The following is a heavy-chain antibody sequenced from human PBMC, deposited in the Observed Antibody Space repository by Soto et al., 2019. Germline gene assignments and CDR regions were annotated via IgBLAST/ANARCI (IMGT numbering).Heavy chain of an antibody. J-gene: IGHJ4*02. CDR3: AKDMEAIPVAVDY. Sequence: EVQLLESGGGLVQPGGSLRLSCAASGFTFSGYAMSWVRQAPGMVLEWVSTFSGRGGNIYSAESVKGRFTISRDDSKNTLYLQMNSLRAADTAVYYCAKDMEAIPVAVDYWGQGALVTVSS. CDR2: FSGRGGNI. V-gene: IGHV3-23*01. CDR1: GFTFSGYA. D-gene: IGHD6-19*01.